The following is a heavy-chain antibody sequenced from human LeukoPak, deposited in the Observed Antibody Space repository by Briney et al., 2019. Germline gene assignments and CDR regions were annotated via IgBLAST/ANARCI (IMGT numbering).Heavy chain of an antibody. Sequence: TGGSLRLSCAASGFTFSSYGMHWVRQAPGKGLEWVAVIWYDGSNKYYADSVKGRFTISRDNSKNTLYLQMNSLRAEDTAVYYCAKDDGSGWYQIDYWGQGTLVTISS. CDR2: IWYDGSNK. CDR1: GFTFSSYG. J-gene: IGHJ4*02. CDR3: AKDDGSGWYQIDY. V-gene: IGHV3-33*06. D-gene: IGHD6-19*01.